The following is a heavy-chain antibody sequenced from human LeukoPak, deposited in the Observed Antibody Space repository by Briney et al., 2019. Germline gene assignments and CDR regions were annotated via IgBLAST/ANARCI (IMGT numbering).Heavy chain of an antibody. V-gene: IGHV4-59*01. D-gene: IGHD3-22*01. CDR1: GGSISSYY. J-gene: IGHJ3*02. CDR3: ARMIVQPHHAFDI. CDR2: IYYSGST. Sequence: SETLSLTCTVSGGSISSYYWSWIRQPPGKGLEWIGYIYYSGSTNYNPSLKSRVTISVDTSKNQFSLKLSSVTAADTAVYYCARMIVQPHHAFDIWGQGTMVTVSS.